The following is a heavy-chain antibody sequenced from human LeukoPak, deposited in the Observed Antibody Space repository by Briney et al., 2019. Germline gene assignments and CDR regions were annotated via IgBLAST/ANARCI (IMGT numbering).Heavy chain of an antibody. D-gene: IGHD3-10*01. V-gene: IGHV1-69*13. Sequence: ASVKVSCKASGGTFSSYAISWVRQAPGQGLEWMGGIIPIFGTANYAQKFQGRVTITADESTSTAYMELSSLRSEDTAVYYCAREQRITMVRGAPGEIDHWGQGTLVTVSS. CDR2: IIPIFGTA. J-gene: IGHJ4*02. CDR3: AREQRITMVRGAPGEIDH. CDR1: GGTFSSYA.